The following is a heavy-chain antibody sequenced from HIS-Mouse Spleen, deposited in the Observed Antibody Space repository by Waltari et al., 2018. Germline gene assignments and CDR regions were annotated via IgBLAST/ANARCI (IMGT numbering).Heavy chain of an antibody. CDR3: ASRSYSSGWYKAFDI. J-gene: IGHJ3*02. Sequence: QVQLQESGPGLVKPSETLSLTCTVSGGSVRSGSYYWSWLRQPPGKGLEWIGYIYYSGSTNYNPSLKSRVTISVDTSKNQFSLKLSSVTAADTAVYYCASRSYSSGWYKAFDIWGQGTMVTVSS. D-gene: IGHD6-19*01. V-gene: IGHV4-61*01. CDR2: IYYSGST. CDR1: GGSVRSGSYY.